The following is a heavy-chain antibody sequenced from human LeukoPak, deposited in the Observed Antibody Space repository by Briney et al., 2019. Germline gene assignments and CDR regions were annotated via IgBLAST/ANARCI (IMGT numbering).Heavy chain of an antibody. Sequence: GGSLSLSCAASGFTFSSYAMSWVRQAPGKGLEWVSAISGSGGSTYYADSVKGRFTISRDNSKNTLYLQMNSLRAEDTAVYYCAKELVRGYYGSGSYFDYWGQGTLVTVSS. CDR1: GFTFSSYA. J-gene: IGHJ4*02. V-gene: IGHV3-23*01. D-gene: IGHD3-10*01. CDR3: AKELVRGYYGSGSYFDY. CDR2: ISGSGGST.